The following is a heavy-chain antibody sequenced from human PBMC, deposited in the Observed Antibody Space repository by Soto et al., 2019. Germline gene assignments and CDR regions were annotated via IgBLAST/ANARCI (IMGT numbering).Heavy chain of an antibody. V-gene: IGHV3-74*01. D-gene: IGHD5-18*01. CDR1: GFTFSSYW. J-gene: IGHJ4*02. CDR2: MNMDGNRI. CDR3: VRGDCDLYDGHGYLGRH. Sequence: EVQLVESGGGLVQPGGSLRLSCAASGFTFSSYWMHWVRQAPGTGLEWVSRMNMDGNRISYVDSVKGRCTISRDNAKNTFYMEMDSARVEDTAVSYCVRGDCDLYDGHGYLGRHWGQGSLVTVAS.